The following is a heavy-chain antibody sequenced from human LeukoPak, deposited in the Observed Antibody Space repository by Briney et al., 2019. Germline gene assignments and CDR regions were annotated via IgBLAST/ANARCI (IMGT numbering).Heavy chain of an antibody. CDR1: GFTFSSYD. D-gene: IGHD3-22*01. CDR3: ARYYDSGGYYFFDY. Sequence: GGSLRLSCAASGFTFSSYDMNWVRQAPGRGLEWVSYISSSGSTIYYADSVKGRFTISRDNAKNSLYLQMNSLRAEDTAVYYCARYYDSGGYYFFDYWGQGTLVTVSS. CDR2: ISSSGSTI. V-gene: IGHV3-48*03. J-gene: IGHJ4*02.